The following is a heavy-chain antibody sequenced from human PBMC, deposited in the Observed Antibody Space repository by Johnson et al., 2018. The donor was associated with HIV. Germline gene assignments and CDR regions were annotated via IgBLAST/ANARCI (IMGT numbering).Heavy chain of an antibody. Sequence: QVQLVESGGGVVQPGRSLRLSCAASGFTFSSYAMHWVRQAPGKGLEWVAVISYDGSNKYYADSVKGRFTISRDNSTNTLYLQMNSLRAEDTAVYYCARDRRGGYYNFWSGYNPEDGAFDIWGQGTMVTVSS. D-gene: IGHD3-3*01. CDR1: GFTFSSYA. CDR3: ARDRRGGYYNFWSGYNPEDGAFDI. J-gene: IGHJ3*02. CDR2: ISYDGSNK. V-gene: IGHV3-30-3*01.